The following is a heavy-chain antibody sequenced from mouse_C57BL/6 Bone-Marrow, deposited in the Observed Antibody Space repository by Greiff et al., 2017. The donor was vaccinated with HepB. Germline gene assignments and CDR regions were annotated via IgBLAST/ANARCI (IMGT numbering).Heavy chain of an antibody. V-gene: IGHV5-6*01. J-gene: IGHJ4*01. CDR2: ISSGGSYT. CDR1: GFTFSSYG. CDR3: ARGGYAMDD. Sequence: EVQLVESGGDLVKPGGSLKLSCAASGFTFSSYGMSWVRQTPDKRLEWVATISSGGSYTYYPDSVKGRFTISRDNAKNTLYLQMSSLKSEDTAMYYCARGGYAMDDWGQGTSVTVSS.